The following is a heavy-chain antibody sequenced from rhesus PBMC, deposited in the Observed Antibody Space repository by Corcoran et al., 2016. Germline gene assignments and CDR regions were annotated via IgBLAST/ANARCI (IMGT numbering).Heavy chain of an antibody. CDR3: TRETSGFEF. D-gene: IGHD2-21*01. CDR1: GFTFSVYD. Sequence: EVQLVESGGGLVQPGGSLRLSCAASGFTFSVYDMNWVRQAPGKGLEWFSYISYTGKTIYYADSVKGRFTIAREHAKNSLCLQMSSLRAEDTAVYYCTRETSGFEFWGQGALVTVSS. V-gene: IGHV3-136*01. J-gene: IGHJ1*01. CDR2: ISYTGKTI.